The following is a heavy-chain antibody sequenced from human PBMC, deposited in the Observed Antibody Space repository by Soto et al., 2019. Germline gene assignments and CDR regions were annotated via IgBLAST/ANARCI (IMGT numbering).Heavy chain of an antibody. Sequence: QVQLVQSGAEVKKPGASVKVSCKASGYTFTSYGISWVQQAPGQGLEWMGWISAYNGNTNYAQKLQGRVTMTTDTSTSTAYMELRSLRSDDTAVYYCARRPPIAATQISDWFDPWGQGTLVTVSS. CDR1: GYTFTSYG. D-gene: IGHD2-15*01. CDR2: ISAYNGNT. CDR3: ARRPPIAATQISDWFDP. V-gene: IGHV1-18*01. J-gene: IGHJ5*02.